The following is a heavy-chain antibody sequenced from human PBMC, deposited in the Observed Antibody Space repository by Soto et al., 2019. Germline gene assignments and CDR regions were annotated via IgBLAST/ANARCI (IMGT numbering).Heavy chain of an antibody. CDR3: ARDSSGYQSANWFDP. CDR1: TFSSYA. J-gene: IGHJ5*02. D-gene: IGHD3-22*01. CDR2: IIPIFGTT. V-gene: IGHV1-69*01. Sequence: TFSSYAISWVRQAPGQGLEWMGGIIPIFGTTNYAQKFQGRVTITADESTSTAYMELSSLRSEDTAVYYCARDSSGYQSANWFDPWGQGTLVTVSS.